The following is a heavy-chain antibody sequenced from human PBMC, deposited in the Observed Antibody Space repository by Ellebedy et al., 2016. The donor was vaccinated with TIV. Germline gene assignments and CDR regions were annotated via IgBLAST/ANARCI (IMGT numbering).Heavy chain of an antibody. Sequence: GESLKIPCAASGLTVGSNYMSWVRQTPGKGLEWVSSITESGGNTYYADSVKGRFTISRDNSKNTLYLQMNSLRAEDTAVYYCARDPVGVGPAFDIWGQGTMVTVSS. V-gene: IGHV3-23*01. CDR3: ARDPVGVGPAFDI. CDR1: GLTVGSNY. CDR2: ITESGGNT. D-gene: IGHD4-23*01. J-gene: IGHJ3*02.